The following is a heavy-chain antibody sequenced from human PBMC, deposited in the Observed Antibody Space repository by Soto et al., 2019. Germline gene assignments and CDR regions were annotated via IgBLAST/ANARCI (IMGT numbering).Heavy chain of an antibody. CDR3: ARSAITLFGVVSIPPHYYSEMDV. D-gene: IGHD3-3*01. V-gene: IGHV1-69*01. CDR2: IIPIFGIG. CDR1: GGTFNRYA. J-gene: IGHJ6*02. Sequence: QVQLVQSGAEVKKPGSSVKVSCKASGGTFNRYAISWVRQAPGQGLEWMGGIIPIFGIGNEAQRFQGRVTITADESTGTAYMELSSLRSEDTGVYYCARSAITLFGVVSIPPHYYSEMDVWCQGTTVTVSS.